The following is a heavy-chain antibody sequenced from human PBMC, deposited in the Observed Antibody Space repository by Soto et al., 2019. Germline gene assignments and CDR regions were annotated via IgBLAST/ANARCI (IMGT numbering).Heavy chain of an antibody. CDR2: IFSNDEK. Sequence: QVTLKESGPVLVKPTETLTLICTVSGFSLSNARMGVSWIRQPPGKALEWLAHIFSNDEKSYSTSLKSRLTISKDTSKSQVVLTMTNMDPVDTATYYCARMYCSGGSCYWRSGGFDYWGQGTLVTVSS. V-gene: IGHV2-26*01. CDR3: ARMYCSGGSCYWRSGGFDY. J-gene: IGHJ4*02. D-gene: IGHD2-15*01. CDR1: GFSLSNARMG.